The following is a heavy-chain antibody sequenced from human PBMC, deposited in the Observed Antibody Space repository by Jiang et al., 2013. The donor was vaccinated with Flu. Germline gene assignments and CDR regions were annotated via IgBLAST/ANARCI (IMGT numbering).Heavy chain of an antibody. Sequence: SGAEVKKPGASVKVSCKASGYTFSTYGFSWVRQAPGQGLEWMGWISAHNGNTNYAQKVKGRVTMTTDTSTSTAYMELRSLRSDDTAVYYCARSIGEQQLVQGLYHWGQGTLVTVSS. CDR3: ARSIGEQQLVQGLYH. D-gene: IGHD6-13*01. V-gene: IGHV1-18*01. CDR2: ISAHNGNT. CDR1: GYTFSTYG. J-gene: IGHJ1*01.